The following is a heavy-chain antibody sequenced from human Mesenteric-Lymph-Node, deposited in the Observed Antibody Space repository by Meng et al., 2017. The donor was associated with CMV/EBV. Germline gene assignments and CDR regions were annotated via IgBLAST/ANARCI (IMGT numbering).Heavy chain of an antibody. V-gene: IGHV3-7*03. Sequence: GGSLRLSCEFSFNNYWMSWVRQAPGKGLEWVANIKPDGSEQSYVDSVKGRFTISRDNAKNSLYLQMNSLRAEDTAVYYCARVKGRGYCTYSSCMWGQGTLVTVSS. CDR1: FSFNNYW. CDR2: IKPDGSEQ. CDR3: ARVKGRGYCTYSSCM. D-gene: IGHD2-2*01. J-gene: IGHJ4*02.